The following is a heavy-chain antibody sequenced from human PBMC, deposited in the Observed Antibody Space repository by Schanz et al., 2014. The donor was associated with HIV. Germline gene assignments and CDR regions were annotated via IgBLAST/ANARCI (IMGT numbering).Heavy chain of an antibody. Sequence: QVQLVQSGPEVKRPGSSVKVSCKASGGTFMTYAISWVRQAPGQGLEWMGGTIPVFGTTNYAQKFQGRVTITADKSTSTAYMELSSLRLEDTAVYYCAREGGNLVEGGYFFDYWGQGTLVTVSS. V-gene: IGHV1-69*06. CDR2: TIPVFGTT. D-gene: IGHD2-15*01. CDR1: GGTFMTYA. J-gene: IGHJ4*02. CDR3: AREGGNLVEGGYFFDY.